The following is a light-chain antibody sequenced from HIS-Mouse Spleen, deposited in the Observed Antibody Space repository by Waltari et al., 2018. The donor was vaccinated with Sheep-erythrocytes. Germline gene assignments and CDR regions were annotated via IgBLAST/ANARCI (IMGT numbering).Light chain of an antibody. J-gene: IGLJ3*02. CDR3: CSYAGSYTWV. V-gene: IGLV2-11*01. CDR2: DVS. CDR1: SSDVGGYNY. Sequence: QPRSVSGSPGQSVTISCTGTSSDVGGYNYVSWYQQHPGKAPKLMIYDVSKRPSGVPDRFSGSKSGNTAALTISGLQAEDEADYYCCSYAGSYTWVFGGGTKLTVL.